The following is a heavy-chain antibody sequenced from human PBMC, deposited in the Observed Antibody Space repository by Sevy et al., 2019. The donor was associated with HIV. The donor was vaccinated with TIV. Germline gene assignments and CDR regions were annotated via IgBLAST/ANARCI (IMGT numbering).Heavy chain of an antibody. J-gene: IGHJ4*02. V-gene: IGHV3-48*02. D-gene: IGHD5-18*01. CDR2: ISSSSRTI. CDR1: GLTFSSDS. Sequence: GGSLRLSCVVSGLTFSSDSMNWVRQAPGKGLEWLAYISSSSRTIYYADSVEGQFTISRDNDKKSVFLQMNNLRDEDSATYYCARDVDTPFVRSFDSWGQGTLVTVSS. CDR3: ARDVDTPFVRSFDS.